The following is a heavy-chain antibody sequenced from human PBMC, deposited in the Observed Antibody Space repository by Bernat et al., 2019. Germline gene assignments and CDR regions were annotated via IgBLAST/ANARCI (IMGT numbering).Heavy chain of an antibody. J-gene: IGHJ2*01. CDR1: GFTFSSYA. CDR3: AKDLQVRRGYFDL. V-gene: IGHV3-23*01. Sequence: EVQLLESGGGLVQPGGSLRLSCVASGFTFSSYAMSWVRQAPGKGLEWVSAISGSGGSTYYADSVKGRFTISRDNSKNTLYLQMNSLRAEDTAVYYCAKDLQVRRGYFDLWGRGTLVTVAS. CDR2: ISGSGGST.